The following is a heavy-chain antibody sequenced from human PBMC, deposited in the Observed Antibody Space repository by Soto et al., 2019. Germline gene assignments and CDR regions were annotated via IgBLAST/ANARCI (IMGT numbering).Heavy chain of an antibody. CDR1: GGSVSSGSYY. Sequence: SETLSLTCTVSGGSVSSGSYYWSWIRQPPGKGLEWIGYIYYSGSTNYNPSLKSRVTISVDTSKNQFSLKLSSVTAADTAVYYCARGVRTGFLYAGWFDPWGKGTLVTVSS. D-gene: IGHD2-2*01. CDR2: IYYSGST. J-gene: IGHJ5*02. CDR3: ARGVRTGFLYAGWFDP. V-gene: IGHV4-61*01.